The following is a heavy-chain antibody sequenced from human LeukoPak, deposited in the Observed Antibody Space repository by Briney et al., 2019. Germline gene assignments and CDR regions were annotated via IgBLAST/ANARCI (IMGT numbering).Heavy chain of an antibody. D-gene: IGHD3-22*01. Sequence: PSETLSLTCTVSGGSLSSYYWSWIRQPPGKGLEWIGYIYYSGSTNYNPSLKSRVTISLDTSKNQFSLKLSSVTAADTALYYCARVQGMGGYYLIDYWGQGTLVTVSS. CDR2: IYYSGST. V-gene: IGHV4-59*01. J-gene: IGHJ4*02. CDR1: GGSLSSYY. CDR3: ARVQGMGGYYLIDY.